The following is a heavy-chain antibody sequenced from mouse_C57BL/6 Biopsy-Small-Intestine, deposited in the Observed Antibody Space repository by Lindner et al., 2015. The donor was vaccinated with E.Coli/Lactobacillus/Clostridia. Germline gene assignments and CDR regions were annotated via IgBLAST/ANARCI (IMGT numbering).Heavy chain of an antibody. D-gene: IGHD1-1*01. Sequence: VQLQESGPELVKPGASVQMSCKASGYTFTHFLMHWMKQMPGQGLEWIGYINPYNDATNYNEKFKGKATLTSDKSSSTAYMELSSLTSEDSAVYYCASIYYVDGSPFDYWGQGTTLTVSS. V-gene: IGHV1-14*01. CDR3: ASIYYVDGSPFDY. CDR1: GYTFTHFL. J-gene: IGHJ2*01. CDR2: INPYNDAT.